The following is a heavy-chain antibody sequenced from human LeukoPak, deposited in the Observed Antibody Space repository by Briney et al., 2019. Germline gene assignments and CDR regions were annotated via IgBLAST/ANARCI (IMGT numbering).Heavy chain of an antibody. J-gene: IGHJ4*02. CDR1: GVTFSGSA. D-gene: IGHD3-22*01. CDR2: IRSKASSYAT. Sequence: PGGSLRLSCAASGVTFSGSAMHWVRQASGKGLEWVGRIRSKASSYATAYAASVKGRFTISRDDSKNTAYLQMNSLKTEDTAVYYCTRKTYYYDSSGYYDQRGSDYWGQGTLVTVSS. CDR3: TRKTYYYDSSGYYDQRGSDY. V-gene: IGHV3-73*01.